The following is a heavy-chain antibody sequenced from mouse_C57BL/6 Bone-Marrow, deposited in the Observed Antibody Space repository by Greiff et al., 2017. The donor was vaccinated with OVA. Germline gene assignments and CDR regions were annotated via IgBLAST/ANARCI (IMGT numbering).Heavy chain of an antibody. J-gene: IGHJ4*01. V-gene: IGHV5-12*01. D-gene: IGHD1-1*01. Sequence: EVKLMESGGGLVQPGGSLTLSCAASGFTFSDYYMYWVRQTPEKRLEWVAYISNGGGSTYYPDTVKGRFTLSGDNAHNTLSLQMSRLKSADSAMYYCARRDYCSFYDMDFWGKGTSVTVSS. CDR2: ISNGGGST. CDR1: GFTFSDYY. CDR3: ARRDYCSFYDMDF.